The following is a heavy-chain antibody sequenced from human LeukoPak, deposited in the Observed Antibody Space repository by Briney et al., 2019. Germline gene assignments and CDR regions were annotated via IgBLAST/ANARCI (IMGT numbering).Heavy chain of an antibody. J-gene: IGHJ4*02. Sequence: GGSLRLSCAASGFTFSNYAMSWVSQAPGKGLEWVSAISGSGASTYYADSVRGRFTISRDNSKNTLFLQMSSLRAEDTAVYYCARASSGWNSDYWGQGTLVTVSS. CDR1: GFTFSNYA. CDR2: ISGSGAST. CDR3: ARASSGWNSDY. D-gene: IGHD6-19*01. V-gene: IGHV3-23*01.